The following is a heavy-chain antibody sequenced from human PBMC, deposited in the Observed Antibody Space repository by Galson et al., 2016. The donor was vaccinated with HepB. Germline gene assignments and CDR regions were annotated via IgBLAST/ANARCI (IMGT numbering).Heavy chain of an antibody. Sequence: SLRLSCAASGFTFSSYGMHWVRQAPGQGLEWVAVVSFDGSQKYYPDSVKGRFAISRDHSKNTLFLHVSSLSSEDTAVYYCAKGLYNDFWSGFPPYYDYVIGVWGQGTTVTVSS. D-gene: IGHD3-3*01. CDR2: VSFDGSQK. CDR1: GFTFSSYG. V-gene: IGHV3-30*19. J-gene: IGHJ6*02. CDR3: AKGLYNDFWSGFPPYYDYVIGV.